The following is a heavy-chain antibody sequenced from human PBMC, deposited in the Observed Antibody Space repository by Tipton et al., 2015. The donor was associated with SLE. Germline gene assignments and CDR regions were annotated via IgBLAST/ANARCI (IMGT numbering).Heavy chain of an antibody. CDR2: IYDSGTT. J-gene: IGHJ4*02. V-gene: IGHV4-59*01. Sequence: LRLSCTVSGGSFSGYYWNWIRQPPGKGLEWIGYIYDSGTTNFNPSLKSRVIISEDTSKNQFSLKLSSVTAADTAVYYCARDRLGGPFDSWAQGPLVTVSS. D-gene: IGHD1-26*01. CDR3: ARDRLGGPFDS. CDR1: GGSFSGYY.